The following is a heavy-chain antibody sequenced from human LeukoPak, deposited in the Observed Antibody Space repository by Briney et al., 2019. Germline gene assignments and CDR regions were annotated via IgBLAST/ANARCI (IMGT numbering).Heavy chain of an antibody. Sequence: GGSLRLSCAASGFTFSTYSMNWVRQAPGKGLEWVSYISGSSDDIYYADSVKGRFTISRDNDKNTLFLQMHSLRVEDTAVYHCASPFDYWGQGTLVTVSS. CDR3: ASPFDY. CDR2: ISGSSDDI. J-gene: IGHJ4*02. V-gene: IGHV3-21*05. CDR1: GFTFSTYS.